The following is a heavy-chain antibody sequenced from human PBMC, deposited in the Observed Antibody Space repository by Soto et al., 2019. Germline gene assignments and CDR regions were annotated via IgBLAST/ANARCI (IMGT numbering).Heavy chain of an antibody. Sequence: ASVKVSCKASGYTFTNYGVSWVRQAPGQGLEWVGWINTYNGNTKNSQRLQGRVTLTTDTSTSTAYMDLSSLTSEDTAVYYCARDPGYSYGLLGVPSSQENDAFDIWGQGTMVTVSS. V-gene: IGHV1-18*01. J-gene: IGHJ3*02. D-gene: IGHD5-18*01. CDR2: INTYNGNT. CDR1: GYTFTNYG. CDR3: ARDPGYSYGLLGVPSSQENDAFDI.